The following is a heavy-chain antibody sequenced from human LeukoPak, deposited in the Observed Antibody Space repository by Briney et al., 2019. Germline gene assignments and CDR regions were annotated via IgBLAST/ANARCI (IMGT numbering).Heavy chain of an antibody. J-gene: IGHJ6*02. V-gene: IGHV3-9*01. Sequence: PGGSLRLSCDASGFTFESFAMHWVRQPPGKGLEWIAGITWNSENVGYVDSVKGRFTISRDNAKNSLYLQMNSLRAEDTALYYCAKEQYLDQNTDFWSGYYPDYYYYGMDVWGQGTTVTVSS. CDR2: ITWNSENV. D-gene: IGHD3-3*01. CDR1: GFTFESFA. CDR3: AKEQYLDQNTDFWSGYYPDYYYYGMDV.